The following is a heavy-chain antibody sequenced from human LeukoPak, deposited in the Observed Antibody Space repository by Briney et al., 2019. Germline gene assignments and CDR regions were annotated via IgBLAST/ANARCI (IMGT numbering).Heavy chain of an antibody. CDR2: IYYSGST. Sequence: PSGTLSLTCTVSGGSISSYYWSWIRQPPGKGLEWIGYIYYSGSTNYNPSLKSRVTISVDTSKNQFSLKLSSVTAADTAVYYCARSGYYYDSSGYYVWGQGTLVTVSS. D-gene: IGHD3-22*01. CDR3: ARSGYYYDSSGYYV. CDR1: GGSISSYY. V-gene: IGHV4-59*08. J-gene: IGHJ4*02.